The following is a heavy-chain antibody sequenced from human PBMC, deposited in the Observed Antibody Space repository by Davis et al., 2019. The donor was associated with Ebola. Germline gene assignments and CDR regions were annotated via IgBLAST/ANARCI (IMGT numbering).Heavy chain of an antibody. Sequence: SETLSLTCTVSGGSISGSNDQWGWIRQPPGKGLEWLGNIYYTGSTYYNPSSLKSRVTISVDTSKNQFSLKLSSVTAADTAVYYCARSDGLTFDYWGQGTLATVSS. J-gene: IGHJ4*02. CDR3: ARSDGLTFDY. CDR1: GGSISGSNDQ. CDR2: IYYTGST. V-gene: IGHV4-39*01. D-gene: IGHD3-9*01.